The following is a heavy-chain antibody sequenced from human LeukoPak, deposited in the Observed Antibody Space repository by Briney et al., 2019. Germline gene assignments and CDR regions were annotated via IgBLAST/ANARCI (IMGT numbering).Heavy chain of an antibody. Sequence: GGSLRLSCAASGFTVSSNYMSWVRQAPGKGLEWVSVIYSGGSTYYADSVKGRFTISRDNSKNTLYLQMNSLRVEDTALYYCATVGGSGTTLFDYWGQGTLVTVSS. J-gene: IGHJ4*02. CDR1: GFTVSSNY. V-gene: IGHV3-66*01. CDR2: IYSGGST. CDR3: ATVGGSGTTLFDY. D-gene: IGHD1-26*01.